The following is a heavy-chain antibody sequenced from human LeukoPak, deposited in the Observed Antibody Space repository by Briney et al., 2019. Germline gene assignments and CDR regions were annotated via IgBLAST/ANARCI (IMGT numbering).Heavy chain of an antibody. V-gene: IGHV3-30-3*01. CDR2: ISYDGSNK. CDR3: ARDRVLLWFGEFPNGMDV. CDR1: GFTFSSYA. J-gene: IGHJ6*02. Sequence: GGSLRLSCAASGFTFSSYAMHWVRQAPGKGLEWVAVISYDGSNKYYADSVKGRFTISRDNSKNTLYLQMNSLRAEDTAVYYCARDRVLLWFGEFPNGMDVWGEGTTVT. D-gene: IGHD3-10*01.